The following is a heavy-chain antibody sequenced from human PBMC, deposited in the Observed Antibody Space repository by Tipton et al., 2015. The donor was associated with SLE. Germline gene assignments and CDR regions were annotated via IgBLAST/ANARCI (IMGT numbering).Heavy chain of an antibody. CDR2: VSYIETT. Sequence: TLSLTCTVSGGSMSNYYWNWIRQAPGKGLEWIGYVSYIETTNYNPSFKSRLTISIDTSKNQFFLKLSSVTTADTALYYCARSSGGLVVVGASWGQGALVTVSS. V-gene: IGHV4-59*01. D-gene: IGHD1-26*01. CDR1: GGSMSNYY. J-gene: IGHJ5*02. CDR3: ARSSGGLVVVGAS.